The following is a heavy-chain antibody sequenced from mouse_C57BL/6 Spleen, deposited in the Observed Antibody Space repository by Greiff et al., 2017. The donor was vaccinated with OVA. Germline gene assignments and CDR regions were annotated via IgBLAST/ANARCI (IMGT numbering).Heavy chain of an antibody. Sequence: EVQGVESGGGLVKPGGSLKLSCAASGFTFSYYGMHWVRQAPEKGLEWVAYISSGSSTIYYADTVKGRFTISRDNAKNTLFLQMTSLRSEDTAMYYCASTGDYGSSYLFAYWGQGTLVTVSA. D-gene: IGHD1-1*01. J-gene: IGHJ3*01. V-gene: IGHV5-17*01. CDR3: ASTGDYGSSYLFAY. CDR1: GFTFSYYG. CDR2: ISSGSSTI.